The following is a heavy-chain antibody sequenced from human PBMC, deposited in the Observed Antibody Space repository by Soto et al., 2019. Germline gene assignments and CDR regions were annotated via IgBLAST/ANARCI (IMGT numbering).Heavy chain of an antibody. CDR3: ATTRVGPCSSSICFSGIFDGMDV. Sequence: PGGSLRLSCAASGFTISNYGMHWVRQAPGKGLEWVAVISYDGTITYYADSVKGRFTISRDNSKNTLYLQMNSLRIEDTAVYYCATTRVGPCSSSICFSGIFDGMDVWGQGTTVTVTS. CDR2: ISYDGTIT. CDR1: GFTISNYG. D-gene: IGHD2-2*01. V-gene: IGHV3-30-3*01. J-gene: IGHJ6*02.